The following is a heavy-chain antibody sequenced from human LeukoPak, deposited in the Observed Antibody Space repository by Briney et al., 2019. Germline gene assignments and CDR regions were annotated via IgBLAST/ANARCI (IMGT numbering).Heavy chain of an antibody. D-gene: IGHD5-24*01. CDR1: GFTFSDYY. V-gene: IGHV3-11*01. CDR2: ISSSGSTI. CDR3: TRDQESIPTLMASPPMDV. Sequence: GGSLRLSCAASGFTFSDYYMSWIRQAPGKGLEWVSYISSSGSTIYYADSVKGRFTISRDNAKNSLYLQMNSLRAEDTAVYYCTRDQESIPTLMASPPMDVWGQGTTVTVSS. J-gene: IGHJ6*02.